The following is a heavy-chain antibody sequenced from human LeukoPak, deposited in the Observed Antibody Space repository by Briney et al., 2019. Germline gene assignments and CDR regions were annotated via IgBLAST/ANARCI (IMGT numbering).Heavy chain of an antibody. CDR1: GLTVNNNY. J-gene: IGHJ4*02. CDR2: LYIGGNT. CDR3: MTAAGYNFGQY. Sequence: PGGSLRLSCAASGLTVNNNYMNWVRQAPGKGLEWVSALYIGGNTYYADSVRGRFTISRDNSKNTLYLQMNSLRAEDMAIYYCMTAAGYNFGQYWGQGTLVTVSS. D-gene: IGHD5-18*01. V-gene: IGHV3-53*01.